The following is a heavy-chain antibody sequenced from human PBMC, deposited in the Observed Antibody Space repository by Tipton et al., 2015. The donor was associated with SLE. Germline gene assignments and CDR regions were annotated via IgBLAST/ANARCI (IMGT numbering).Heavy chain of an antibody. CDR3: ARCSYGTEN. CDR1: GGSFSGYY. Sequence: TLSLTCAVYGGSFSGYYWSWIRQPPGKGLEWIGEINHSGSTNYNPSLKSRVTISVDTSKNQFSLKLSSVTAADTAVYYCARCSYGTENWGQGTLVTVSS. D-gene: IGHD5-18*01. CDR2: INHSGST. J-gene: IGHJ4*02. V-gene: IGHV4-34*01.